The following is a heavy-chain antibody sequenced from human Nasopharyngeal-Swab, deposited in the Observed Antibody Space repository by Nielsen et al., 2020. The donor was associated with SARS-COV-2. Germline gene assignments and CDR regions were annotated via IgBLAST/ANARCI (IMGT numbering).Heavy chain of an antibody. CDR3: ARDHGSGSYYRGWLALDI. CDR2: IYYSGST. CDR1: GGSISSGDYY. Sequence: SETLSLTCTVSGGSISSGDYYWSWLRQPPGKGLEWIGYIYYSGSTYYNPSLKSRVVISVDTSKNQFSLKLSSVTAADTAVYYCARDHGSGSYYRGWLALDIWGQGTMVTVSS. D-gene: IGHD3-10*01. V-gene: IGHV4-30-4*01. J-gene: IGHJ3*02.